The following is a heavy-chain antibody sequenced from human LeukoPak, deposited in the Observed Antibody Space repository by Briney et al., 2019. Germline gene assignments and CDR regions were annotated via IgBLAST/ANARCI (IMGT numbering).Heavy chain of an antibody. D-gene: IGHD3-22*01. CDR2: ISWNSGSI. Sequence: PGGSLRLSCAASGFIFDDYAMHWVRQAPGKGLEWVSGISWNSGSIGYADSVKGRFTISRDNAKKSLCLQMNSLRAEDTALYYCAKDPDSSGYFRSDTYFDYWGQGTLVTVSS. V-gene: IGHV3-9*01. CDR3: AKDPDSSGYFRSDTYFDY. J-gene: IGHJ4*02. CDR1: GFIFDDYA.